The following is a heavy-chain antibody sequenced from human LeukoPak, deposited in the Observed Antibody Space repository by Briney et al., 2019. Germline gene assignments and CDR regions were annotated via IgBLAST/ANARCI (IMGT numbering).Heavy chain of an antibody. J-gene: IGHJ3*02. CDR2: MHPNSGNT. Sequence: GASVKVSCKASEYTFTSYDINWVRQAPGQGLEWMGWMHPNSGNTVYAQKFQGRVTMTRRNSINTASMELSSLRSEDTAVYYCARAMETVYCSSTSCHAASGAFDIWGQGTMVTVSS. V-gene: IGHV1-8*01. CDR3: ARAMETVYCSSTSCHAASGAFDI. CDR1: EYTFTSYD. D-gene: IGHD2-2*01.